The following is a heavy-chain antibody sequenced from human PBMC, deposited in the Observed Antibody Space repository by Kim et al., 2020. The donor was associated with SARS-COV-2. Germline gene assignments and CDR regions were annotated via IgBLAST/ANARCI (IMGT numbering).Heavy chain of an antibody. V-gene: IGHV1-69*04. J-gene: IGHJ5*02. CDR1: GGTFSSYA. Sequence: SVKVSCKASGGTFSSYAISWVRQAPGQGLEWMGRIIPILGIANYAQKFQGRVTITADKSTSTAYMELSSLRSEDTAVYYCARTSYSYSSGSWFDPWGQGTLVTVSS. CDR2: IIPILGIA. CDR3: ARTSYSYSSGSWFDP. D-gene: IGHD5-18*01.